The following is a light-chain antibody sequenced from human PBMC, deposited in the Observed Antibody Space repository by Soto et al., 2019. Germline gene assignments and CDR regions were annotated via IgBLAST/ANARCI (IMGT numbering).Light chain of an antibody. J-gene: IGKJ4*01. Sequence: EIVLTQSPATLSLSPGERATLSCRASQSVSSYLAWYQQRRGQAPRLLIYDASNSATGIPARFSGSGSGTDFTLTISSLEPEDFAVYYCQQRSNWPLTFGGGTKVEIQ. CDR2: DAS. CDR3: QQRSNWPLT. V-gene: IGKV3-11*01. CDR1: QSVSSY.